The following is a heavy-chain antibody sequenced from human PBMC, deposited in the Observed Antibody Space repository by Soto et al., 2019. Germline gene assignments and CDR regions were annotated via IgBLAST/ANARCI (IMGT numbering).Heavy chain of an antibody. D-gene: IGHD6-25*01. CDR2: VDPRDGST. CDR3: ARVRSSGREFDY. J-gene: IGHJ4*01. CDR1: GYIFTTYS. V-gene: IGHV1-46*01. Sequence: QVQLVQSGAEMKRPGASVILSCKASGYIFTTYSIHWVRQTAGQGLEWMAKVDPRDGSTGYAQKFRGRVSMAWDTSTVTVSMEVSSLTSDDTAKYYCARVRSSGREFDYWGPGTQVTVSS.